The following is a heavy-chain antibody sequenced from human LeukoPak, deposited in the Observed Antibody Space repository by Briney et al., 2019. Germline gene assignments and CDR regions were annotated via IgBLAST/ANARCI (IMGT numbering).Heavy chain of an antibody. V-gene: IGHV5-51*01. CDR1: GYSFTSYR. D-gene: IGHD3-10*01. Sequence: GESLQISCKGSGYSFTSYRIGWVRQMPGKGLEWMGIIYPGDSDTRYSPSFQGQVTISADKSISTAYLQWSSLKASDTAMYYCASSYGSGSYYSSLDYWGQGTLVTVSS. CDR3: ASSYGSGSYYSSLDY. J-gene: IGHJ4*02. CDR2: IYPGDSDT.